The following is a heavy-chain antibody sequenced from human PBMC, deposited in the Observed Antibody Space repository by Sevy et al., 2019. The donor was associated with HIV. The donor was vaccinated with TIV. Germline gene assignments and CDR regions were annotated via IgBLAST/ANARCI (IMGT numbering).Heavy chain of an antibody. Sequence: RGCLRLSCAASGFTFSKYSMSWVRQPPGKGLERVSTLSFGCGEINYADSVKGRFTISRVNSKSSVYLQMNNLRPEDTAVYYCAREGCTKPHDYWGQGTLVNVSS. CDR1: GFTFSKYS. D-gene: IGHD2-8*01. V-gene: IGHV3-23*01. J-gene: IGHJ4*02. CDR2: LSFGCGEI. CDR3: AREGCTKPHDY.